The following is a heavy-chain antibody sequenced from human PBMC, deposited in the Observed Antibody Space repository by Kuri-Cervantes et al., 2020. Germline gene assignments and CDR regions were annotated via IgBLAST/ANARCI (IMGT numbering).Heavy chain of an antibody. V-gene: IGHV4-59*01. Sequence: SETLSLTCTVSGGSISSYYWSWIRQPPGKGLEWIGYIYYSGSTNYNPSLKSRVTISVDTSKNQFSLKLSSVTAADTAVYYCARGTQTNYDFWCGYHYYFDYWGQGTLVTVSS. D-gene: IGHD3-3*01. CDR1: GGSISSYY. CDR2: IYYSGST. CDR3: ARGTQTNYDFWCGYHYYFDY. J-gene: IGHJ4*02.